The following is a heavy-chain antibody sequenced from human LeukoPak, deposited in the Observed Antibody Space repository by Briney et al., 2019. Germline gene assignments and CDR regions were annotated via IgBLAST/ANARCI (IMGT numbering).Heavy chain of an antibody. CDR1: GGSFSGYC. CDR3: ARVPVRSSWYSGRWFDP. D-gene: IGHD6-13*01. J-gene: IGHJ5*02. V-gene: IGHV4-34*01. CDR2: INHSGST. Sequence: PSETLSLTCAVYGGSFSGYCWSWIRQPPGKGLEWIGEINHSGSTNYNPSLKSRVTISVDTSKNQFSLKLSSVTAADTAVYYCARVPVRSSWYSGRWFDPWGQGTLVTVSS.